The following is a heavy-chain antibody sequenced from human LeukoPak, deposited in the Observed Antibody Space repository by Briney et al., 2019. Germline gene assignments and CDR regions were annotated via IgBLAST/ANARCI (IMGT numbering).Heavy chain of an antibody. V-gene: IGHV3-72*01. Sequence: GGSLRLSCAASGFTFSDHYMDWVRQAPGKGLEWVGRTRNKANSYTTEYAASVKGRFTISRDDSKNSLYLQMNSLKTEDTAVYYCARTREDYYYYYYMDAWGKGTTVTVSS. J-gene: IGHJ6*03. CDR3: ARTREDYYYYYYMDA. CDR1: GFTFSDHY. CDR2: TRNKANSYTT.